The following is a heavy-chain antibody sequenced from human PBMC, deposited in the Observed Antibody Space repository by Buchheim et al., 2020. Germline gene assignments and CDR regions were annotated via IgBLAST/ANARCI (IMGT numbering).Heavy chain of an antibody. D-gene: IGHD6-19*01. Sequence: QVQLVQSGAEVKKPGASVKVSCKASGYTFTSYYMHWVRQAPGQGLEWMGIINPSGGSTSYAQKFQGRVTMTRDKSTSTVYMELSSLRSEDTAVYYCARVLPGIAVARSGRWFDPWGQGTL. CDR3: ARVLPGIAVARSGRWFDP. CDR1: GYTFTSYY. V-gene: IGHV1-46*03. CDR2: INPSGGST. J-gene: IGHJ5*02.